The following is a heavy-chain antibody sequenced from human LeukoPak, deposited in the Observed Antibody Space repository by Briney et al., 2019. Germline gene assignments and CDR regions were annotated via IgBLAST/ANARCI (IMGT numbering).Heavy chain of an antibody. Sequence: SETLSLTCTVSGGSISSSSYYWGWIRQPPGKGLEWIGSIYYSGSTYYNPSLKSRVTISVDTSKNQFFLKLSSVTAADTAVYYCASFSGGYFDYWGQGTLVTVSS. D-gene: IGHD4-23*01. CDR1: GGSISSSSYY. CDR2: IYYSGST. V-gene: IGHV4-39*01. J-gene: IGHJ4*02. CDR3: ASFSGGYFDY.